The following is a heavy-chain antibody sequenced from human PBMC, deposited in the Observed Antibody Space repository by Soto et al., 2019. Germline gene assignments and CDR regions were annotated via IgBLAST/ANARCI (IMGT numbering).Heavy chain of an antibody. J-gene: IGHJ4*02. CDR1: GPTSSNYV. CDR2: IDSNEINQ. CDR3: ASGSCPVPTCSDL. D-gene: IGHD2-2*01. Sequence: LSLSLVASGPTSSNYVMNWVRPAPGNGLEGVAGIDSNEINQYYIDPVKGRFHIPSHPSKNTLYLQTYSLRAEHTAVYYSASGSCPVPTCSDLWDPGVLVTVS. V-gene: IGHV3-30*03.